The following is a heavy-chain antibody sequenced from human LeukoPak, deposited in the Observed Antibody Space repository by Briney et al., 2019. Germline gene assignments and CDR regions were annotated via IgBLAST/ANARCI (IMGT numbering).Heavy chain of an antibody. CDR3: ARDLSPHFDWLLVDYYYYGMDV. CDR2: IIPILGIA. V-gene: IGHV1-69*04. D-gene: IGHD3-9*01. Sequence: SVKVSCKASGGTFSSYAISWVRQAPGQGLEWMGRIIPILGIANYAQKFQGRVTITADKSTSTAYMELSSLRSEDTAVYYCARDLSPHFDWLLVDYYYYGMDVWGQGTTVTVSS. J-gene: IGHJ6*02. CDR1: GGTFSSYA.